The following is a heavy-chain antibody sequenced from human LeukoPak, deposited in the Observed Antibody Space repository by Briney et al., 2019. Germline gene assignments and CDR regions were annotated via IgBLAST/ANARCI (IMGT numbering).Heavy chain of an antibody. D-gene: IGHD3-10*02. Sequence: GGSLRLSCAASGFTFSNYAMTWVRQAPGKGLEWVSDISSSGSVTYYADSVKGRFTISRDNSKNTLYLQSNRLKSEDTAVYYCVDLGITMLGGVWGKRPTVTIS. CDR3: VDLGITMLGGV. J-gene: IGHJ6*03. V-gene: IGHV3-23*01. CDR2: ISSSGSVT. CDR1: GFTFSNYA.